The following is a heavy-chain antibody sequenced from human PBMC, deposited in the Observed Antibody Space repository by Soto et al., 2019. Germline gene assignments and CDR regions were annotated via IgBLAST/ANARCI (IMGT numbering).Heavy chain of an antibody. V-gene: IGHV3-15*07. CDR1: GFTLSNAW. J-gene: IGHJ3*01. CDR3: TSSSYYFDTSGYDSLGAFDL. CDR2: IKSKINGGTT. D-gene: IGHD3-22*01. Sequence: EVQLVESGGDLVKPGGSLRLSCAASGFTLSNAWMNWVRQAPGKGLEWVGRIKSKINGGTTEYAASVKGRFTISREDSKTTLYLQMYSLKIADTAMYYCTSSSYYFDTSGYDSLGAFDLWGQGTMVTVSS.